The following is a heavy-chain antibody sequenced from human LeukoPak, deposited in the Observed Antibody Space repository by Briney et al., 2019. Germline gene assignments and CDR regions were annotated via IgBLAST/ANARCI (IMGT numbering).Heavy chain of an antibody. D-gene: IGHD1-26*01. Sequence: SETLSLTCTVSGGSISSSSYYWGWVRQPPGKGLEWIGSIYYSGSTYYNPSLKSRVTISVDTSKNQFSLKLSSVTAADTAVYYCASLTDSGSYLLYYFDYWGQGTLVTVSS. V-gene: IGHV4-39*01. J-gene: IGHJ4*02. CDR3: ASLTDSGSYLLYYFDY. CDR2: IYYSGST. CDR1: GGSISSSSYY.